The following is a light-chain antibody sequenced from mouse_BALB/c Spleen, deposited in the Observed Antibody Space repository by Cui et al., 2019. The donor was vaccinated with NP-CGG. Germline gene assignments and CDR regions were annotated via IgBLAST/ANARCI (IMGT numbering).Light chain of an antibody. CDR3: ALWYSNHWV. J-gene: IGLJ1*01. CDR1: TGAVTTSNY. Sequence: QAFATQNSAPTTSPGETVTLICRSSTGAVTTSNYANWVQEKPDHLFTGLIGGTNNRAPGVPARFSGSLIGDKAALIITGAQTEDEAIYFCALWYSNHWVFGGGTKLTVL. CDR2: GTN. V-gene: IGLV1*01.